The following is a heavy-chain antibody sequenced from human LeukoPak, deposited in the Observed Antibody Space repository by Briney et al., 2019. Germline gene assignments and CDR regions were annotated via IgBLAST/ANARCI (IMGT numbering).Heavy chain of an antibody. CDR3: TRGSTFDI. V-gene: IGHV6-1*01. CDR1: GDSVSSNSAS. CDR2: TYYRSKWYN. J-gene: IGHJ3*02. Sequence: SQTLSLTCAISGDSVSSNSASWNWIRQSPSRGLEWLGRTYYRSKWYNDYAGIVKSRITINPDTSKNQSSLQLNSVTPEDTALYYCTRGSTFDIWGQGTMVTVSS.